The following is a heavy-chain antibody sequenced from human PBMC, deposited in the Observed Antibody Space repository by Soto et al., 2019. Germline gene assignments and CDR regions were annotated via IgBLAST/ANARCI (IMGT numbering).Heavy chain of an antibody. J-gene: IGHJ4*02. CDR3: ARDESMVRGVNFDY. CDR2: ISSSSSSTI. Sequence: EVQLVESGGGLVQPGGSLRLSCAASGFTFSSYSMNWVRQAPGKGLEWVSYISSSSSSTIYYADSVKGRFTISRDNAKNSLYLQMNSLRAEDTAVYYCARDESMVRGVNFDYWGQGTLVTVSS. D-gene: IGHD3-10*01. CDR1: GFTFSSYS. V-gene: IGHV3-48*01.